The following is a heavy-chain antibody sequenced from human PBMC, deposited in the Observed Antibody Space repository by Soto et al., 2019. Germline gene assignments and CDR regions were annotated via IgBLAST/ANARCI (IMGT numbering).Heavy chain of an antibody. Sequence: QVHLVESGGGVVQSGRSLRLSCAASGFTFSSYAMHWVRQAPGKGLEWVALITYDGGNEYYADSVKGRFIISRDDSENRLYLQMIGLRPEDTAVYYCARDSGIVLVPVTSMDVWGQGTTVTVSS. V-gene: IGHV3-30-3*01. CDR2: ITYDGGNE. J-gene: IGHJ6*02. CDR1: GFTFSSYA. D-gene: IGHD2-2*01. CDR3: ARDSGIVLVPVTSMDV.